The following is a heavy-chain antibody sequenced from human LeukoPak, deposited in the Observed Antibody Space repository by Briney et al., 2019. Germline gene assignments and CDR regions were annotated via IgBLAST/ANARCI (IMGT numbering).Heavy chain of an antibody. CDR3: ARGYRLAHFDY. D-gene: IGHD6-19*01. CDR2: INHSGST. CDR1: GGPFSGYY. Sequence: SETLSLTCAVYGGPFSGYYWSWIRQPPGKGLEWIGEINHSGSTNYNPSLKSRVTISVDTSKNQFSLKLSSVTAADTAVYYCARGYRLAHFDYWGQGTLVTVSS. V-gene: IGHV4-34*01. J-gene: IGHJ4*02.